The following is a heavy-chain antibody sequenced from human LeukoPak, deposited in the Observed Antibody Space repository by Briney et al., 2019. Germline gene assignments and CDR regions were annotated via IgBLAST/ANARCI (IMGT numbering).Heavy chain of an antibody. CDR3: ARAYYYDSSGYYEPDY. D-gene: IGHD3-22*01. V-gene: IGHV3-7*01. Sequence: PGRSLRLSCAASGFSFSSYWMTWVRQAPGKGLEWVARIDQRGSDKHYVDSVKGRFTISRDNAKNSLYLQMNSLRAEDTAVYYCARAYYYDSSGYYEPDYWGQGTLVTVSS. J-gene: IGHJ4*02. CDR2: IDQRGSDK. CDR1: GFSFSSYW.